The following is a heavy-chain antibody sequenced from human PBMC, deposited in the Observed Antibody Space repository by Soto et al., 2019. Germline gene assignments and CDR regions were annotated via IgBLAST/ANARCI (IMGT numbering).Heavy chain of an antibody. Sequence: GASVKVSCTASGYSFTGYGISWVRQAPGQGLEWMGWISGYNGHIDYAQKFQGRVSMTTDTSTNTAYMEMRSLRSDDTAKYYCARVLQWSTPDYWGQGSLVTVSS. CDR2: ISGYNGHI. CDR3: ARVLQWSTPDY. V-gene: IGHV1-18*01. D-gene: IGHD6-19*01. CDR1: GYSFTGYG. J-gene: IGHJ4*02.